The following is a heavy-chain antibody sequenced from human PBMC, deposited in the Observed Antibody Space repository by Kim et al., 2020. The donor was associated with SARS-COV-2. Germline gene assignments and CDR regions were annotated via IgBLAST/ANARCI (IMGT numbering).Heavy chain of an antibody. CDR1: GGSISSYY. Sequence: SETLSLTCTVSGGSISSYYWSWIRQPQGKGLEWIGYIYYSGSTNYNPSLKSRVTISVDTSKNQFSLKLSSVTAADTAVYYCARFLRVEVPAAQSGYPMGWFDPWGQGTLVIVSS. J-gene: IGHJ5*02. CDR3: ARFLRVEVPAAQSGYPMGWFDP. V-gene: IGHV4-59*08. CDR2: IYYSGST. D-gene: IGHD2-2*01.